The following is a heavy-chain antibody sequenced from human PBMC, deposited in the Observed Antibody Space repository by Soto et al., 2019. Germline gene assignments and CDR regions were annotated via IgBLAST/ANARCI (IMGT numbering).Heavy chain of an antibody. V-gene: IGHV4-4*07. J-gene: IGHJ1*01. CDR3: ARETGENWTYEAH. CDR2: ITINGNT. D-gene: IGHD1-7*01. Sequence: PSETLSLTSRVSGAYISYFSWSWIRQPAGKGLEWIGRITINGNTQKNPSFKSRVTMSIDTSRNHFSLNLQSATAADTALYYCARETGENWTYEAHWGPGTLVTVSS. CDR1: GAYISYFS.